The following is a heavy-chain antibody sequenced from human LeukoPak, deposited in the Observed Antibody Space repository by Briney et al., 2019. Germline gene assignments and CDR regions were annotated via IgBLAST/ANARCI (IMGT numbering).Heavy chain of an antibody. V-gene: IGHV3-30*18. CDR1: GFTFSSYG. J-gene: IGHJ4*02. CDR2: ISYDGSNK. CDR3: AKDLGSGWPAAY. D-gene: IGHD6-19*01. Sequence: PGGSLRLSCAASGFTFSSYGMHWVRQAPGKGLEWVAVISYDGSNKYYADSVKGRFTISRDNSKNTLYLQMNSLRAEDTAVYYCAKDLGSGWPAAYWGQGTLVTVSS.